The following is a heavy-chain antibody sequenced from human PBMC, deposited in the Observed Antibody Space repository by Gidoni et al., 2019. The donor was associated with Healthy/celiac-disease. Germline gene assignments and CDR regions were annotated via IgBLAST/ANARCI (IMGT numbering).Heavy chain of an antibody. V-gene: IGHV3-15*07. Sequence: EVQLVESGGGLVKPGGSLRLSCAASGFTFSNAWMNWARQAPGKGLEWVGRIKSKTDGGTTDYAAPVKGRFTISRDDSKNTLYLQMNSLKTEDTAVYYCTTPPHIVVVTAAGPGAFDIWGQGTMVTVSS. J-gene: IGHJ3*02. CDR1: GFTFSNAW. CDR3: TTPPHIVVVTAAGPGAFDI. CDR2: IKSKTDGGTT. D-gene: IGHD2-21*02.